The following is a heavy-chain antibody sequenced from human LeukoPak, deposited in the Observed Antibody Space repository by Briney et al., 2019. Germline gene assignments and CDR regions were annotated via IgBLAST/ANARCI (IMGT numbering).Heavy chain of an antibody. CDR2: ISYDGSNK. Sequence: GGSLRLSCAASGFTFSSYGMHWVRQAPGKGLEWVAVISYDGSNKYYADSVKGRFTISRDNSKNTLYLQMNSLRAEDTAVYYCAKGVIAQTFDIWGQGTMVTVSS. CDR3: AKGVIAQTFDI. J-gene: IGHJ3*02. V-gene: IGHV3-30*18. D-gene: IGHD6-13*01. CDR1: GFTFSSYG.